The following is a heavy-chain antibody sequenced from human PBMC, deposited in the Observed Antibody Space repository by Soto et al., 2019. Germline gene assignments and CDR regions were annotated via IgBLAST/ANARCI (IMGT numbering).Heavy chain of an antibody. Sequence: GASVKVSCKASGGTCSSYTISWVRQAPGQGLEWMGRIIPILGIANYAQKFQGRVTITADKSTSTAYMELSSLRSEDTAVYYCARELGSTTVVTQIDYWGQGTLVTVSS. CDR1: GGTCSSYT. CDR2: IIPILGIA. V-gene: IGHV1-69*04. J-gene: IGHJ4*02. D-gene: IGHD4-17*01. CDR3: ARELGSTTVVTQIDY.